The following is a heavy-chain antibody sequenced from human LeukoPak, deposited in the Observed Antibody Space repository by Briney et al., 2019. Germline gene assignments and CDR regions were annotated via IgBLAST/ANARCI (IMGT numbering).Heavy chain of an antibody. CDR2: ISYDGRNK. CDR3: ARDGSRGNLVTAPDY. D-gene: IGHD2-21*02. Sequence: GGSLRLSCTASGFTFSSYGIHWVRQAPGKGLEWVAVISYDGRNKNYTDSVKGRFTLSRDNSKNTLYLQMNSLRAEDTALYYCARDGSRGNLVTAPDYWGQGTLVTVSS. CDR1: GFTFSSYG. J-gene: IGHJ4*02. V-gene: IGHV3-30*03.